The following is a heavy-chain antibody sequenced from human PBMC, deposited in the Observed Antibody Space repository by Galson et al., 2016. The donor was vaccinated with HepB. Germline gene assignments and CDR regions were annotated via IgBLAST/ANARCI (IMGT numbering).Heavy chain of an antibody. CDR1: GGSISSSSYY. V-gene: IGHV4-39*01. Sequence: SETLSLTCTVSGGSISSSSYYWDWIRQPPGKGLEWIGSIYYSGSTYYNPSLKSRAIISVDTSKNQFSLKLSSLTAADTAVYYCARPAANAFDIWGQGTMVTVSS. CDR3: ARPAANAFDI. CDR2: IYYSGST. J-gene: IGHJ3*02.